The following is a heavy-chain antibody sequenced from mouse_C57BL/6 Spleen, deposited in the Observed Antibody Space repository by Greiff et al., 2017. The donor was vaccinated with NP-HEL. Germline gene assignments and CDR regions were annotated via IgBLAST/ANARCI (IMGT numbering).Heavy chain of an antibody. CDR2: ISYDGSN. Sequence: EVQLQQSGPGLVKPSQSLSLTCSVTGYSITSGYYWNWIRQFPGNKLEWMGYISYDGSNNYNPSLKNPISLTRDTSKNQFFLKLNAVTTEDTATYYCAREGDYYGSSYRYFDVGGTGTTVTVSS. V-gene: IGHV3-6*01. D-gene: IGHD1-1*01. J-gene: IGHJ1*03. CDR3: AREGDYYGSSYRYFDV. CDR1: GYSITSGYY.